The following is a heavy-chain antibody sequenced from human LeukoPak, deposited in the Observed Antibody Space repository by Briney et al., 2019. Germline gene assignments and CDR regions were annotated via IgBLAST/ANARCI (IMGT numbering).Heavy chain of an antibody. Sequence: GGSPRLSCAASGFTFSNAWMSWVRQAPGKGLEWVGRIKSKTDGGTTDYAAPVKGRFTISRDDSKNTLYLQMNSLKTEDTAVYYCITFSMIVVVITDWGQGTLVTVSS. J-gene: IGHJ4*02. CDR1: GFTFSNAW. V-gene: IGHV3-15*01. CDR2: IKSKTDGGTT. D-gene: IGHD3-22*01. CDR3: ITFSMIVVVITD.